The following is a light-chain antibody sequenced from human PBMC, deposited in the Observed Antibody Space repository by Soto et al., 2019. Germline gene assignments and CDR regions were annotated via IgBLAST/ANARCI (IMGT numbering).Light chain of an antibody. CDR1: QSVSNNY. J-gene: IGKJ1*01. CDR3: QQYGSSGT. CDR2: GAS. V-gene: IGKV3-20*01. Sequence: EIVLTQSPCTLALSPGERAILSCRASQSVSNNYLAWYQQKPGHAPRLLIYGASNRATGIPDRFSGSGSGTDFTLTISRLEPEDFAVYYCQQYGSSGTFGQGTKVDIK.